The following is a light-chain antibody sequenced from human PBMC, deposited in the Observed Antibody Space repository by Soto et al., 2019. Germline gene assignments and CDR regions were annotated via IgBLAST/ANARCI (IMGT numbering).Light chain of an antibody. J-gene: IGKJ2*01. CDR2: GAS. CDR1: QSVNSN. CDR3: QQYNKCPLYA. Sequence: EIVMTQSPATLSVSPGERATLSCRASQSVNSNLAWYQQKPGQAPRLLIYGASTRFPGIPARFSGSGSGTKVSITISSRQSEDFAVNYYQQYNKCPLYAFGQGTKVEIK. V-gene: IGKV3-15*01.